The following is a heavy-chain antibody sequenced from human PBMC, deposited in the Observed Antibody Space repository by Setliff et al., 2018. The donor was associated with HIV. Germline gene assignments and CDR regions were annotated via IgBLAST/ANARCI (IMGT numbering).Heavy chain of an antibody. D-gene: IGHD3-22*01. CDR2: INHSGST. CDR3: ARAGNDYYDSNGYYYVVDWFDS. Sequence: SETLSLTCAVYGGSFSGYYWSWIRQPPGKGLEWIGEINHSGSTNYNPSLNSRVTMSVDTSKNQFSLKLNSVTAADTAVYYCARAGNDYYDSNGYYYVVDWFDSWGQGTLVTVSS. CDR1: GGSFSGYY. J-gene: IGHJ5*01. V-gene: IGHV4-34*01.